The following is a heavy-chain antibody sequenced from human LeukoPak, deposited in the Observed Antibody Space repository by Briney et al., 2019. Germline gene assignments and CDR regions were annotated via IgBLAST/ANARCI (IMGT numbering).Heavy chain of an antibody. J-gene: IGHJ4*02. Sequence: GGSLRLSCTASGFTFSAYWMFWVRQAPGKGLEWVANIKEDESEKYYEDSVKGRFTISRDNAKNSLYLQMNSLRVEDTAVYYCVRGNPFGEYWGQGTLVTVSS. CDR2: IKEDESEK. CDR1: GFTFSAYW. D-gene: IGHD3-16*01. V-gene: IGHV3-7*03. CDR3: VRGNPFGEY.